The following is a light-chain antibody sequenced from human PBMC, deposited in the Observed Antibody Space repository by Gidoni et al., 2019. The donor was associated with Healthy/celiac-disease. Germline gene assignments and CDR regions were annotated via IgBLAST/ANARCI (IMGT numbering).Light chain of an antibody. CDR3: QQYGSSPRT. V-gene: IGKV3-20*01. CDR2: GAS. CDR1: QSVSSSY. Sequence: EIVLTQSPGTLSLSPGERATLSCRPRQSVSSSYLAWYQQKPGQAPRLLIYGASSRATGIPDRFSGSGSGTDFTLTISRLDPEDFAVYYCQQYGSSPRTFGQGTKVEIK. J-gene: IGKJ1*01.